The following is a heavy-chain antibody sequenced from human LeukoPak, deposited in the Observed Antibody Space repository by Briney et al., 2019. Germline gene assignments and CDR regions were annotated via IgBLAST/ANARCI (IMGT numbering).Heavy chain of an antibody. V-gene: IGHV3-23*01. CDR1: EFTLSDYA. D-gene: IGHD3-10*01. CDR3: AKGKAGFGELFD. J-gene: IGHJ4*02. CDR2: MSRNSAKT. Sequence: PGGSLRLACAASEFTLSDYAMSWVRQAPGGGLEWVSRMSRNSAKTYYADSVKGRFTISRDETNNTLFLQMNSLRAGDTALYYCAKGKAGFGELFDWGPGTLVTVSS.